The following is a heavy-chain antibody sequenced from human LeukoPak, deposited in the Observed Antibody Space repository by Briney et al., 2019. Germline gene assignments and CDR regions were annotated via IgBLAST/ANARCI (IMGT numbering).Heavy chain of an antibody. CDR2: IYYSGST. CDR3: ARAYHDSSGLLLAEYFQH. V-gene: IGHV4-61*01. D-gene: IGHD3-22*01. Sequence: EPSETLSLTCTVSGGSVSSGSYYWSWIRQPPGKGLEWIGYIYYSGSTNYNPSLKSRVTISVDTSKNQFSLKLSSVTAADTAVYYCARAYHDSSGLLLAEYFQHWGQGTLVTVSS. J-gene: IGHJ1*01. CDR1: GGSVSSGSYY.